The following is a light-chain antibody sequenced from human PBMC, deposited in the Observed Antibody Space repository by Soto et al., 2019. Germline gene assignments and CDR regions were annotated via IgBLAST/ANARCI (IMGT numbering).Light chain of an antibody. J-gene: IGKJ4*01. CDR1: QSVTSNY. CDR2: GIS. V-gene: IGKV3-20*01. CDR3: QQYTVWPFT. Sequence: EVVMTQSPATLSVSPGERATLSCRASQSVTSNYLAWYQQKPGQAPRLLIYGISSRATGVPDRFSGSGSGTDFTLTISRLEPEDFAVYYCQQYTVWPFTFGGGTKV.